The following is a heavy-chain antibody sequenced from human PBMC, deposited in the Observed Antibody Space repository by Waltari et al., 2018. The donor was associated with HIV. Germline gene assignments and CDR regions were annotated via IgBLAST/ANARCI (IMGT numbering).Heavy chain of an antibody. CDR2: INPFSGGT. V-gene: IGHV1-2*02. CDR1: GYHFNYFY. Sequence: VQLVPSGAQVKEPGDSVKVSCRGSGYHFNYFYLHSLRQAPGQGLQWVGFINPFSGGTNYAQKFRGRVTLTRDTSIDTSFMELTGLGSDDTAVYYCAKTYYGPTSYYNVGAFDVWGQGTMVSVSS. CDR3: AKTYYGPTSYYNVGAFDV. D-gene: IGHD3-10*01. J-gene: IGHJ3*01.